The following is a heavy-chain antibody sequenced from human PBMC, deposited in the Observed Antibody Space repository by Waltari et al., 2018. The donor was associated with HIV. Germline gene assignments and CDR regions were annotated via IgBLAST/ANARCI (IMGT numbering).Heavy chain of an antibody. CDR3: ARDGGIAYGMDV. J-gene: IGHJ6*02. Sequence: EVQLVESGGGLVQPGGSLRLSCAASGFTFRNYNMNWVRQAPGKGLDWVSYISVAGSTIYYADSVKGRFTISRDNAKNSLYLQMNSLRAEDTAVYYCARDGGIAYGMDVWGQGTTVTVSS. V-gene: IGHV3-48*04. CDR2: ISVAGSTI. D-gene: IGHD1-26*01. CDR1: GFTFRNYN.